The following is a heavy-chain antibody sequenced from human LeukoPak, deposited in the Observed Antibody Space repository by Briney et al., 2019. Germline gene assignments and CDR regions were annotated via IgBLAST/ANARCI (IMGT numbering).Heavy chain of an antibody. CDR1: GFTFSTYW. D-gene: IGHD1-26*01. Sequence: GGSLRLSCAASGFTFSTYWMHWVRQAPGKGLEWVSAISGSGGSTYYADSVKGRFTISRDNAKSTLYLQMNSLRAEDTAVYYCATHHSETYSRVPFWGQGTLVTVSS. V-gene: IGHV3-74*01. J-gene: IGHJ4*02. CDR2: ISGSGGST. CDR3: ATHHSETYSRVPF.